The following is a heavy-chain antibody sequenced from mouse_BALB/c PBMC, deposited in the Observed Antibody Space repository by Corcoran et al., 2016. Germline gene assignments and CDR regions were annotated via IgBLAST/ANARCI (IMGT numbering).Heavy chain of an antibody. CDR1: GFNIKDTY. D-gene: IGHD1-1*01. CDR2: IDPANGNT. J-gene: IGHJ2*01. Sequence: EVQLQQSGAELVKPGASVKLSCTASGFNIKDTYMHWVKQRPEQGLEWIGRIDPANGNTKYDPKFQGKATITADTSSNTAYLQLSSLTSEDTAVYYCVGGAYGGYFDYWGQGTTLTVSS. V-gene: IGHV14-3*02. CDR3: VGGAYGGYFDY.